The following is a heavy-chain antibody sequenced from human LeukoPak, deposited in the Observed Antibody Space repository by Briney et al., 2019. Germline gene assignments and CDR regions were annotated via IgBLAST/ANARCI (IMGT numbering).Heavy chain of an antibody. V-gene: IGHV3-33*01. J-gene: IGHJ4*02. CDR2: IWYDGNDK. D-gene: IGHD3-3*01. CDR1: GFSFRSYG. CDR3: ARDPGDFWSGYYLD. Sequence: PGGSLRLSCAASGFSFRSYGMHWVRQAPAKGLEWVAVIWYDGNDKYYADSVKGRFTISRDNSKNTLYLQMNSLRAEDTAVYYCARDPGDFWSGYYLDWGQGTLVTVSS.